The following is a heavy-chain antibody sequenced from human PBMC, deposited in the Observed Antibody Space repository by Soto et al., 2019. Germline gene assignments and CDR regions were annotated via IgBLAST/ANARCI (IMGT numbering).Heavy chain of an antibody. D-gene: IGHD6-13*01. J-gene: IGHJ4*02. CDR3: VRFGGAAAGPGDY. CDR1: GFTFSSYE. CDR2: ISSSGSTI. Sequence: GGSLRLSCAASGFTFSSYEMNWVRQAPGKGLEWVSYISSSGSTIYYADSVKGRFTISRDNAKKSLYLQMNSLRAEDTAVYYCVRFGGAAAGPGDYWGQGTLVTVSS. V-gene: IGHV3-48*03.